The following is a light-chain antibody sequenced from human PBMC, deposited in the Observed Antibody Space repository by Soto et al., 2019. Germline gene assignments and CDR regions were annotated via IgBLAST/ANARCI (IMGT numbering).Light chain of an antibody. J-gene: IGKJ4*01. CDR1: QSVSNN. CDR3: QQYNNWLT. CDR2: GAS. Sequence: EIVLTQSPGTLSLSPGERATLSCGASQSVSNNYLAWYQQKPGQAPRLLIYGASTRATGIPARFSGSGSGTEFTLTISSPQSEDFAVYYCQQYNNWLTFGGGTKVDIK. V-gene: IGKV3-15*01.